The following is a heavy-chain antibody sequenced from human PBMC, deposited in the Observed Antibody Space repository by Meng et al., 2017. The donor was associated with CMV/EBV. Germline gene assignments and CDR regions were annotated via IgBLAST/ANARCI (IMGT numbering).Heavy chain of an antibody. CDR1: GGSISSGSYY. J-gene: IGHJ4*02. V-gene: IGHV4-61*02. CDR2: IYTSGST. Sequence: DPAPRLGKPSQPLPLPCTVSGGSISSGSYYWSWIRQPAGKGLEWIGRIYTSGSTNYNPSLKSRVTISVDTSKNQFSLKLSSVTAADTAVYYCARVRGGRIDYWGQGTLVTVSS. CDR3: ARVRGGRIDY.